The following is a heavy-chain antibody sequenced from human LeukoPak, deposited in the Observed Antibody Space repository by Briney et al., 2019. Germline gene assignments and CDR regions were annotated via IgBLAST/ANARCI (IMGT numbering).Heavy chain of an antibody. J-gene: IGHJ4*02. CDR1: GFTFSGFG. D-gene: IGHD6-13*01. Sequence: PGGSLRLSCAASGFTFSGFGMHWVRQAPGKGLEWLAVISYDGSKKYYADSVKGRFTISRDNAKNSLYLQMNSLRAEDTALYYCAKDAGYSSSWALLDYWGQGTLVTVSS. CDR2: ISYDGSKK. V-gene: IGHV3-30*02. CDR3: AKDAGYSSSWALLDY.